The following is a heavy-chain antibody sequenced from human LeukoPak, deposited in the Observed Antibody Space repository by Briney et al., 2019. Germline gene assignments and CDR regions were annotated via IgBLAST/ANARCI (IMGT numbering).Heavy chain of an antibody. V-gene: IGHV4-61*02. CDR3: ARHPYPI. Sequence: PSETLSLTCTVSGGSISSGSYYWSRIRQPAGKGLEWIGRIYTSGSTNYNPSLKSRVTISVDTSKNQFSLKLSSVTAADTAVYYCARHPYPIWGQGTLVTVSS. CDR2: IYTSGST. CDR1: GGSISSGSYY. J-gene: IGHJ4*02. D-gene: IGHD2-2*02.